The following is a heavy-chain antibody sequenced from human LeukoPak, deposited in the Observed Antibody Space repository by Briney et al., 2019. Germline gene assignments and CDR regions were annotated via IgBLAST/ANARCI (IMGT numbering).Heavy chain of an antibody. CDR1: GFSFSGHW. V-gene: IGHV3-74*01. CDR2: ISPTGSTT. D-gene: IGHD3-9*01. CDR3: AGGTGFIIKD. Sequence: GGSLRLSCTASGFSFSGHWMHWARQLPGKGLVWVSRISPTGSTTSYADSVKGRFTVSRDNAKNTLYLQVNNLRVEDTAMYYCAGGTGFIIKDWGQGTLVTVSS. J-gene: IGHJ4*02.